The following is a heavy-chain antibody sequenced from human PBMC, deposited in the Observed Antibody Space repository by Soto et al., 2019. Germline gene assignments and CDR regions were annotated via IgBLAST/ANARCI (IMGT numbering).Heavy chain of an antibody. CDR1: GGTFSSYA. J-gene: IGHJ4*02. Sequence: QVQLVQSGAEVKKPGSSVKVSCKASGGTFSSYAISWVRQAPGQGLEWMGGIIPIFGTANYAQKFQGRVTITADKSTSTAYRELSSLRSEDTAVYYCASRTQVAVAGPFDYWGQGTLVTVSS. V-gene: IGHV1-69*06. CDR2: IIPIFGTA. D-gene: IGHD6-19*01. CDR3: ASRTQVAVAGPFDY.